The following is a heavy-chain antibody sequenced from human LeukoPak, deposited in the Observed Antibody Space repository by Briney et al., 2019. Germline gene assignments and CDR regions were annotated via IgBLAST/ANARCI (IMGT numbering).Heavy chain of an antibody. CDR3: ATEGKMVRGVYTAY. CDR2: FDPADGET. D-gene: IGHD3-10*01. Sequence: ASVKVSCKVSGYTLTELSMHWVRQAPGKGFEWMGRFDPADGETIYAQKFQGRVTMTADTSTDTVFMGLGSLRSEDTAVYYCATEGKMVRGVYTAYWGQGTLVTVSS. V-gene: IGHV1-24*01. J-gene: IGHJ4*02. CDR1: GYTLTELS.